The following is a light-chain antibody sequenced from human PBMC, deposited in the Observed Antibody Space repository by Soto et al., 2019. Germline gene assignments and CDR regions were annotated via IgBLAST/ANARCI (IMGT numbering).Light chain of an antibody. CDR1: SGSVSTSYY. Sequence: QTVVTQEPSLSVSPGGTVTLTCGLNSGSVSTSYYPSWYQQTPGQAPRTLIYSTTTRSSGVPARFSGSILGNKAALTITGAQADDESDYFCVLYMGGGLYVFGPGTKLTVL. J-gene: IGLJ1*01. CDR3: VLYMGGGLYV. V-gene: IGLV8-61*01. CDR2: STT.